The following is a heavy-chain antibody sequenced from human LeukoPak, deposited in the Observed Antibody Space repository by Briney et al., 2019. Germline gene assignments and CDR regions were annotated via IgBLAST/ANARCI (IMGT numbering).Heavy chain of an antibody. D-gene: IGHD5-12*01. CDR3: AKDTRSITDH. Sequence: GGSLRLSCAASGFTFSNYAMSWVRQAPGKGLEWVSSISVSGGSTYYADSVKGRFTISRDNSKNTLDLQMNSLRAEDTAVYYCAKDTRSITDHWGQGTLVTVSS. CDR1: GFTFSNYA. J-gene: IGHJ5*02. CDR2: ISVSGGST. V-gene: IGHV3-23*01.